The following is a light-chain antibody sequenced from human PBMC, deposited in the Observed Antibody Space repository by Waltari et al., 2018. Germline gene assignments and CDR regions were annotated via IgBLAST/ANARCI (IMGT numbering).Light chain of an antibody. V-gene: IGKV1-39*01. J-gene: IGKJ1*01. Sequence: DIQMTQSPSSLSASVGDRVTITCRTSQSINILLKWYQQKPGRAPKLLITGATRLKGGVPPRFSSSGSGEDFTLVISSQQPEDLANYYCQQSYTTPPFGQGTVVEV. CDR1: QSINIL. CDR3: QQSYTTPP. CDR2: GAT.